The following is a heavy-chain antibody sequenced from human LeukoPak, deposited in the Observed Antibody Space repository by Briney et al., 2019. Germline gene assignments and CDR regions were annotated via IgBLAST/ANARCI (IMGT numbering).Heavy chain of an antibody. CDR3: ARGATTFRVRGMDV. J-gene: IGHJ6*03. Sequence: ASVKVSCKASGRTFSSYAISWVRQPPGQGREWMGEIIPIFGTANYAQKFQGRVTITTDESTSTAYMELSSLRSEDTAVYYCARGATTFRVRGMDVWGKGTTVTVSS. D-gene: IGHD3-10*01. V-gene: IGHV1-69*05. CDR2: IIPIFGTA. CDR1: GRTFSSYA.